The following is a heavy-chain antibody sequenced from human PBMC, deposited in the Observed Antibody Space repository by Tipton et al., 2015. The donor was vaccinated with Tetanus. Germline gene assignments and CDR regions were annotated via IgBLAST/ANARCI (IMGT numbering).Heavy chain of an antibody. CDR3: ARVVNGYWYSDL. CDR2: ISSNGITK. CDR1: GFTFNGYG. Sequence: SLRLSCAASGFTFNGYGMHWVRQAPGKGLEWVSYISSNGITKYYGDSVRGRFTISRDNARNSLYLQMNSLRAEDTAIYYCARVVNGYWYSDLWGRGTLVTVSS. D-gene: IGHD2-8*01. V-gene: IGHV3-48*03. J-gene: IGHJ2*01.